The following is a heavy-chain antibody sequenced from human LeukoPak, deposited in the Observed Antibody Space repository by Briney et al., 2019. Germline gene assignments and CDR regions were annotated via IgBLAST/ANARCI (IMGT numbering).Heavy chain of an antibody. V-gene: IGHV1-69*04. Sequence: SVKVSCKASGGTFSSYAISWVRQAPGQGLEWMGRISPILSIANYAQKFQGRVTITADKSTSTAYMELSSLRSEDTAVYYCARVKDGTGELLLLIWGQGTMVTVSS. D-gene: IGHD1-26*01. CDR3: ARVKDGTGELLLLI. CDR2: ISPILSIA. J-gene: IGHJ3*02. CDR1: GGTFSSYA.